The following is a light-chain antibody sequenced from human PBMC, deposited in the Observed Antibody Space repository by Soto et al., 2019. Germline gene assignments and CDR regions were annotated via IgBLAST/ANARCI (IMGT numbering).Light chain of an antibody. J-gene: IGKJ4*02. Sequence: ELVLTQSPATLSLSPGDSATLSCRASQSLSKSLVWYQQKPGQAPRLLIDGASNRATGIPARFSGSGSGTDLTLTISRLEPEDFAVYFCQQRSSWPLTCGGGTKVDIK. CDR2: GAS. CDR1: QSLSKS. CDR3: QQRSSWPLT. V-gene: IGKV3-11*01.